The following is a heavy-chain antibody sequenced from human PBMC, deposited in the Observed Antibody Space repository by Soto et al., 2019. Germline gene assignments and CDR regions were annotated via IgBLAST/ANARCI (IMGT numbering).Heavy chain of an antibody. CDR1: GFSLSTSGMC. CDR2: IDWDDDK. J-gene: IGHJ6*02. V-gene: IGHV2-70*11. D-gene: IGHD1-26*01. Sequence: SGPTLVNPTQTLTLTCTFSGFSLSTSGMCVCWIRQPPGKALEWLARIDWDDDKYYSTSLKTRLTISKDTSKNQVVLTMTNMDPVDTATYYCARTSGHLPGLHGMDVSGQGTTVIVSS. CDR3: ARTSGHLPGLHGMDV.